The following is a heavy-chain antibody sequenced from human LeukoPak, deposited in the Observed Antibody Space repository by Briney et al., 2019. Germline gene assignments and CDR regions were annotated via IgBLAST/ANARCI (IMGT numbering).Heavy chain of an antibody. D-gene: IGHD3-10*01. Sequence: SETLSLTCAVYGGSFSGYYWSWIRQPPGKGLEWIGEINHSGSTNYNPSLKSRVTISVDTSKNQFSLKLSSVTAADTAVYYCARDELVRGGIDYWGQGTLVTVSS. CDR1: GGSFSGYY. J-gene: IGHJ4*02. CDR2: INHSGST. V-gene: IGHV4-34*01. CDR3: ARDELVRGGIDY.